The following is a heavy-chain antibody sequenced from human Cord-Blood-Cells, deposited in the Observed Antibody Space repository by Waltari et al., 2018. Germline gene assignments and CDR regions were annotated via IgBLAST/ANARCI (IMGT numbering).Heavy chain of an antibody. CDR3: AGARYYDSSGYYYDAFDI. J-gene: IGHJ3*02. D-gene: IGHD3-22*01. CDR1: GGTFSSYA. V-gene: IGHV1-69*01. Sequence: QVQLVQSGAEVKKPGSSVKVSCKASGGTFSSYAISWVRQAPGQGLEWRGGVIPIFGTANYAQKCQGRVTITADESTSTAYMELSSLRSEDTAVYYCAGARYYDSSGYYYDAFDIWGQGTMVTVSS. CDR2: VIPIFGTA.